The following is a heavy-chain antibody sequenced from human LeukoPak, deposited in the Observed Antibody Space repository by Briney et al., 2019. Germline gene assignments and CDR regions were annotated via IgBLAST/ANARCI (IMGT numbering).Heavy chain of an antibody. CDR2: IYCSGST. D-gene: IGHD1-1*01. CDR1: GGSISGYY. J-gene: IGHJ4*02. Sequence: SETLSLTCTVSGGSISGYYWSWIRQPPGKGLEWIGYIYCSGSTNYNPSLKSRVTISVDTSKNQFSLKLSSVTAADTAVYYCARGKEGYGYWGQGTLVTVSS. CDR3: ARGKEGYGY. V-gene: IGHV4-59*01.